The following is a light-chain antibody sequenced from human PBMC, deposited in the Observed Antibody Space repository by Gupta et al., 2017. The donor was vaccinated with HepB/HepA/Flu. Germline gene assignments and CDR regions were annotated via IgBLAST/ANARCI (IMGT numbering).Light chain of an antibody. J-gene: IGKJ2*01. CDR1: QSVRSTY. CDR3: QQYGSSPLYI. V-gene: IGKV3-20*01. Sequence: EIVLTQSPVTLSLSPGERATLSCRASQSVRSTYLAWYQQKPGQAPRLLIYGASSRATGIPDRFSGSGSGTDFTLTISRLEPEDFAVYYCQQYGSSPLYIFGQGTKLEIK. CDR2: GAS.